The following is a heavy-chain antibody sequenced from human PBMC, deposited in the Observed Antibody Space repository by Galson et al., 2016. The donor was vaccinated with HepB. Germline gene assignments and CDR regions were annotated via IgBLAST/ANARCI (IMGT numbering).Heavy chain of an antibody. Sequence: SETLSLTCTVSGDSISSDNYYWGWIRQPPGKGLEWIGSIYYTGRTRYNPSLKSRVTISVDTSKNEFSLDLSSVTATDTAVYYCAGRGTSTFCGGYGCYFHWFDPWGQGTLVIVSS. V-gene: IGHV4-39*01. J-gene: IGHJ5*02. CDR1: GDSISSDNYY. D-gene: IGHD2-21*01. CDR3: AGRGTSTFCGGYGCYFHWFDP. CDR2: IYYTGRT.